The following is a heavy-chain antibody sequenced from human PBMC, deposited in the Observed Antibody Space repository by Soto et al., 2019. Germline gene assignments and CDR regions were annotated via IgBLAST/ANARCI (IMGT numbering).Heavy chain of an antibody. V-gene: IGHV3-23*01. CDR3: AKARSGNYQYYIDY. Sequence: EVQLLESGGGLVQPGGSLRLSCAASGFIFSSYAMNWVRQAPGKGLEWVAGISGSGVNTYYADSVRGRFTISRDNSKNTLYLQMNSLRDEDRAVYYCAKARSGNYQYYIDYWGQGPLVTVSS. D-gene: IGHD3-22*01. J-gene: IGHJ4*02. CDR1: GFIFSSYA. CDR2: ISGSGVNT.